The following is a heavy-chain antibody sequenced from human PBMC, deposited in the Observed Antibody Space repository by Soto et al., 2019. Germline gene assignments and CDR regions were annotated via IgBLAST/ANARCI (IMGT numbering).Heavy chain of an antibody. CDR3: ARDFVYQLLYRRPDYYGMDV. Sequence: SLKISCAASGFTFDDYAMHWVRQAPGKGLEWVSGISWNSGSIGYADSVKGRFTISRDNAKNSLYLQMNSLRAEDTAVYYCARDFVYQLLYRRPDYYGMDVWGQGTTVTVSS. J-gene: IGHJ6*02. D-gene: IGHD2-2*02. CDR1: GFTFDDYA. V-gene: IGHV3-9*01. CDR2: ISWNSGSI.